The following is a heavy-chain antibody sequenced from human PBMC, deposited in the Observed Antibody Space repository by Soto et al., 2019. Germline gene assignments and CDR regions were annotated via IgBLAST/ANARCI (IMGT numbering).Heavy chain of an antibody. CDR3: ARDKILKGVPAADHYYYYGMDV. D-gene: IGHD2-2*01. CDR2: INPNSGGT. J-gene: IGHJ6*04. Sequence: ASVKVSCKASGYTFTGYYMHWVRQAPGQGLEGMGWINPNSGGTNYAQKFQGWVTMTRDTSISTAYMELSRLRSDDTAVYYCARDKILKGVPAADHYYYYGMDVWGKGTTVTVSS. CDR1: GYTFTGYY. V-gene: IGHV1-2*04.